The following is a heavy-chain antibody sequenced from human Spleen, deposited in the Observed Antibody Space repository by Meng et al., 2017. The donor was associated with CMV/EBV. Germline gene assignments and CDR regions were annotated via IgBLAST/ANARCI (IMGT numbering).Heavy chain of an antibody. CDR3: ARDSGNYFDS. Sequence: LTCAVSGGSISNNNWWTWVRQSPGKGLEWIRKIYRTGTTNYDPSLKSRVTISLDKSKNHFSLKLSSVTAADTAIYYCARDSGNYFDSWGQGTLVTVSS. J-gene: IGHJ4*02. CDR1: GGSISNNNW. D-gene: IGHD1-26*01. V-gene: IGHV4-4*02. CDR2: IYRTGTT.